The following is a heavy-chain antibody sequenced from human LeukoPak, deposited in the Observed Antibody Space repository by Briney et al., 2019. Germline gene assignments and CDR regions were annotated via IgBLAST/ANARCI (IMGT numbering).Heavy chain of an antibody. CDR2: IYSGGST. D-gene: IGHD1-1*01. CDR1: GFIVRNNY. Sequence: GRSLRLSCAASGFIVRNNYMSWVRHAPGKGMEWVSVIYSGGSTYYADYVKGRFTISRDNSKNTLYLQMNSLRAEDTAVYYCARDGTGYWYFDLWGRGTLVTVSS. J-gene: IGHJ2*01. V-gene: IGHV3-53*01. CDR3: ARDGTGYWYFDL.